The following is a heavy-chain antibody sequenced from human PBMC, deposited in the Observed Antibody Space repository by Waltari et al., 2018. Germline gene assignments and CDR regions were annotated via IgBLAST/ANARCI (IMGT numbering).Heavy chain of an antibody. CDR2: IYSGGST. D-gene: IGHD3-22*01. V-gene: IGHV3-23*03. Sequence: EVQLLASGGGLVQPGGSLRLSCAASGFTFSSYAMTWVRQAPGKGLEWVSVIYSGGSTYYADSVKGRFTISRDNSKNTLYLQMNSLRAEDTAVYYCAKAFDSSGSDFDYWGQGTLVTVSS. CDR1: GFTFSSYA. CDR3: AKAFDSSGSDFDY. J-gene: IGHJ4*02.